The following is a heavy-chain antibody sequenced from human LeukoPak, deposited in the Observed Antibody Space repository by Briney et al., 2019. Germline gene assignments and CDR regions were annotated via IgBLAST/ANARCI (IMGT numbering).Heavy chain of an antibody. J-gene: IGHJ1*01. Sequence: PGGSLRLSCAASGFTFSSYAMSWVRQAPVKGLEWVSAISGSGGSTYYADSVKGRFTISRDNSKNTLYLQMNSLRAEDTAVYYCAKDPIHYYDSINGAEYFQHWGQGTLVTVSS. CDR2: ISGSGGST. CDR1: GFTFSSYA. D-gene: IGHD3-22*01. V-gene: IGHV3-23*01. CDR3: AKDPIHYYDSINGAEYFQH.